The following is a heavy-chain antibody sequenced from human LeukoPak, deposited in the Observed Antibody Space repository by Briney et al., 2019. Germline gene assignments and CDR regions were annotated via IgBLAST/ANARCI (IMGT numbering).Heavy chain of an antibody. V-gene: IGHV3-23*01. CDR1: GFTFSSYE. CDR2: MSGDATKT. J-gene: IGHJ4*02. Sequence: GGSLRLSCVVSGFTFSSYEMNCVRQAPGKGLEWVSTMSGDATKTYYADSVKGRFTIYRYNSKTTLFLQMNSLRAEDTAVYYCAKRTSGSSWYSSDSWGQGTIVSVSS. CDR3: AKRTSGSSWYSSDS. D-gene: IGHD6-13*01.